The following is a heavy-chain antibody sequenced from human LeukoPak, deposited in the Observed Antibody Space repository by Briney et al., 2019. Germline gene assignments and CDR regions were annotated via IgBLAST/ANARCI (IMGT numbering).Heavy chain of an antibody. CDR3: ARGDGYNCFDY. Sequence: GGSLRLSCTASGFSVSNMYMSCVRQAPGKGLEWVSVFYKDGRTYYADSVKGRFTISRDNSQNTLYLQMNSLRVDDSAVYYCARGDGYNCFDYWGQGTLVTVSS. CDR2: FYKDGRT. J-gene: IGHJ4*02. V-gene: IGHV3-53*01. CDR1: GFSVSNMY. D-gene: IGHD5-24*01.